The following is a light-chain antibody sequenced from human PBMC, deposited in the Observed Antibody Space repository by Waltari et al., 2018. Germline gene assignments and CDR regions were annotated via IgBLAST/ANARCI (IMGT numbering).Light chain of an antibody. CDR3: SSYAGGSSLM. V-gene: IGLV2-8*01. CDR1: SPDVAGYAP. Sequence: QPALPQPPSASGSPGQSITISCTGTSPDVAGYAPVLWYQQHPGHAPKHLNYEVPKRPSGVPDRFSGSKSDNTASLAVSGLQAEDEADYYCSSYAGGSSLMFGGGTKLTVL. CDR2: EVP. J-gene: IGLJ3*02.